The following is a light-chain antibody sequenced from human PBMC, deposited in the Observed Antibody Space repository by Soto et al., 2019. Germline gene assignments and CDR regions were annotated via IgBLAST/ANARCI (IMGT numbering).Light chain of an antibody. CDR3: QQRSNWPIT. CDR2: GAS. CDR1: QSVSSSY. V-gene: IGKV3D-20*02. J-gene: IGKJ5*01. Sequence: EIVLTQSPGALSLSPGERATLSCRASQSVSSSYLAWYQQKPGQAPRLLIYGASSRATGIPARFSGSGSGTDFTLTISSLEPEDFAVYYCQQRSNWPITFGQGTQLEIK.